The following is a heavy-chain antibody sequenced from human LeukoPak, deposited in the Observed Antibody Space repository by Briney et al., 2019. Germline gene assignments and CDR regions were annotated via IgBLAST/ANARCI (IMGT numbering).Heavy chain of an antibody. CDR2: IIGSGGST. Sequence: PRRSRPLPGPATGCPFGDYYMSWTGRPPGRGLEWVAAIIGSGGSTYYAASVKARFTISRDNSKNPFYLQLSTLRAEDTAVYYCAKAARGLVRVDNWGQGALVTVSS. CDR3: AKAARGLVRVDN. D-gene: IGHD2-21*01. V-gene: IGHV3-23*01. CDR1: GCPFGDYY. J-gene: IGHJ4*02.